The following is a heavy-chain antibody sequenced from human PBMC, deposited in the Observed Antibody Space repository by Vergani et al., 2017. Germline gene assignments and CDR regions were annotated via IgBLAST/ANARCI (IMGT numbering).Heavy chain of an antibody. D-gene: IGHD4-11*01. V-gene: IGHV4-4*07. CDR1: GGPISSYY. CDR2: IYTSGST. J-gene: IGHJ4*02. CDR3: ARGLTTVRFDY. Sequence: QVQLQESGPGLVKPSETLYLTCTVPGGPISSYYWSWIRQPAGKGLEWIGLIYTSGSTNYNPSLKSRVTMSVDTSKNQFSLKLSSVTAADTAVYYCARGLTTVRFDYWGQGTLVTVSS.